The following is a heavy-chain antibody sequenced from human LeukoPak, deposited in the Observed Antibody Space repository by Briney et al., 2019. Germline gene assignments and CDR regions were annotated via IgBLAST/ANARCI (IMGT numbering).Heavy chain of an antibody. V-gene: IGHV1-18*01. D-gene: IGHD2-21*01. CDR3: ARDRAVVLVAAPGY. CDR2: INNNNGNT. Sequence: GASVKVSCKGSGYTFTNFGTSWVRQAPGQGLEWMGYINNNNGNTNYAQKFQGRVTMTTDTSTRTAYMELRSLRSDDTAVYYCARDRAVVLVAAPGYWGQGTLVTVSP. CDR1: GYTFTNFG. J-gene: IGHJ4*02.